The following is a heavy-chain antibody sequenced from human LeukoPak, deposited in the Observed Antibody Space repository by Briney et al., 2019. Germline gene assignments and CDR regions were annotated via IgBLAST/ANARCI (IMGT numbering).Heavy chain of an antibody. V-gene: IGHV4-61*01. J-gene: IGHJ3*02. CDR3: ARGRFGIAVAGTGLGI. Sequence: SETLSLICTVSGYSISSGYYWGWIRQPPGKGLEWIGYIYYSGSTNYNPSLKSRVTISVDTSKNQFSLKLSSVTAADTAVYYCARGRFGIAVAGTGLGIWGQGTLVTVSP. CDR1: GYSISSGYY. D-gene: IGHD6-13*01. CDR2: IYYSGST.